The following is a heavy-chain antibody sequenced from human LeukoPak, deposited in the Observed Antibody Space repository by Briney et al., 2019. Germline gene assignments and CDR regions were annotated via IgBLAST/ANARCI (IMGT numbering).Heavy chain of an antibody. D-gene: IGHD3-10*01. V-gene: IGHV4-34*01. Sequence: SETLSLICAVYGGSFSGYYWSWIRQPPGKGLEWIGEINHSGSTNYNPSLKSRVTISVDTSKNQFSLKLSSVTAADTAVYYCARRMVRGFPVKWGQGTLVTVSS. CDR3: ARRMVRGFPVK. J-gene: IGHJ4*02. CDR2: INHSGST. CDR1: GGSFSGYY.